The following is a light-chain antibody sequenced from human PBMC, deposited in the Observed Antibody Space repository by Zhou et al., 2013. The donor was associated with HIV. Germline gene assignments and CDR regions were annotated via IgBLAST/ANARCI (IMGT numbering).Light chain of an antibody. J-gene: IGKJ4*01. V-gene: IGKV1-39*01. CDR1: QSISSY. Sequence: DIQMTQSPSSLSASVGDRVTITCRASQSISSYLNWYQQKPGKAPKLLIYAASSLQSGVPSRFSGSGSGTEFSLTITALQPDDFATYFCQQYKTVPLTFGGGTRV. CDR3: QQYKTVPLT. CDR2: AAS.